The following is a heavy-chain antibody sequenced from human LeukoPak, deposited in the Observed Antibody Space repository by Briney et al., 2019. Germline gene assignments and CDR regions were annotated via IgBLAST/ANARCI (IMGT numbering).Heavy chain of an antibody. D-gene: IGHD2-15*01. CDR1: GFTVSSNY. CDR3: ARDLGGSGYYYYYGMDV. Sequence: GGSLRLSCAASGFTVSSNYMSWVRQAPGKGLEWVSVIYSGGSTYYADSVKGRFTISRDNSKNTLYLQMNSLRAEDTAVYYCARDLGGSGYYYYYGMDVWGQGTTVTVSS. V-gene: IGHV3-66*01. J-gene: IGHJ6*02. CDR2: IYSGGST.